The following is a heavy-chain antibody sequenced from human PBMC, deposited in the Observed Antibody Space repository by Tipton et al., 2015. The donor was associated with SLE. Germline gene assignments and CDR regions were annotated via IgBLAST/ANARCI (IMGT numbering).Heavy chain of an antibody. J-gene: IGHJ4*02. V-gene: IGHV4-38-2*02. Sequence: TLSLTCVVSGYSLSSAYYWGGVRQPPGKGLEWIGSLSHSGDTAYNPSLRSRVTILADRSKNHFSLKLTSVTAADTAVYYCARDLGHGGDSDFWGQGTLVTVSS. CDR3: ARDLGHGGDSDF. CDR2: LSHSGDT. D-gene: IGHD3/OR15-3a*01. CDR1: GYSLSSAYY.